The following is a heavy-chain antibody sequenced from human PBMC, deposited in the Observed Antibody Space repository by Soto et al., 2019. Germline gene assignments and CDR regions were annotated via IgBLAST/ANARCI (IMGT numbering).Heavy chain of an antibody. V-gene: IGHV1-58*01. Sequence: QMQLVQSGPEVKKPGTSVKVSCKASGFTFTSSAVQWVRQARGQRLEWIGWIVVGSGNTNYAQKFQERVTITREMSTSTAYMELSSVRSEDRAVYYCAAEGGRLRRSDAFDIWGQGTMVTVSS. D-gene: IGHD3-16*01. CDR2: IVVGSGNT. CDR1: GFTFTSSA. CDR3: AAEGGRLRRSDAFDI. J-gene: IGHJ3*02.